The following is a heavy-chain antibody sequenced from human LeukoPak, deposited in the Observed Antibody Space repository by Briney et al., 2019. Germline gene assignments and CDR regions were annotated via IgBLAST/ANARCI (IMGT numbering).Heavy chain of an antibody. CDR1: GFTFRDYV. J-gene: IGHJ2*01. CDR2: MSGSGDRT. V-gene: IGHV3-23*01. Sequence: GGSLRLSCAVSGFTFRDYVMSWVRQAPGKGLEWVSSMSGSGDRTFYADSVKGRFTISRDNSKNTLYLHLNSLRAGDTAVYFCAKLGPTYYYDNSGYSKFDFWGRGTLVTVSS. CDR3: AKLGPTYYYDNSGYSKFDF. D-gene: IGHD3-22*01.